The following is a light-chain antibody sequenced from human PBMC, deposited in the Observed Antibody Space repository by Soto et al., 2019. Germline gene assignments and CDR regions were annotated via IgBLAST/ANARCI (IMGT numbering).Light chain of an antibody. CDR1: RSLLHSSGYHY. CDR2: LGS. J-gene: IGKJ2*01. CDR3: MQAAQIPPT. V-gene: IGKV2-28*01. Sequence: DIVMTQSPLSLPVTPGEPASISCRSSRSLLHSSGYHYLDWYLQKPGQSPHLLIYLGSNRSSGVPDRFSGSVSGTDFTLKITRVEAEDVGIYYCMQAAQIPPTFGQGTRLEIK.